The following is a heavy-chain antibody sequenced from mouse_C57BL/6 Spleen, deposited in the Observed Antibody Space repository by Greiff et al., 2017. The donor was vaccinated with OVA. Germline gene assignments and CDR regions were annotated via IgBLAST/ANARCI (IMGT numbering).Heavy chain of an antibody. V-gene: IGHV14-2*01. CDR2: IAPEAGEN. Sequence: EVHLVESGAELVKPGASVTLSCTASGFTIKDYDMHWVKQTPVQGLEWIGRIAPEAGENTYAPKFQGKATMTADTSSNTAYVQLSSLTSENTAVYYCSRSGRDSSADDWGQGTTLTVSS. CDR1: GFTIKDYD. CDR3: SRSGRDSSADD. J-gene: IGHJ2*01. D-gene: IGHD3-2*02.